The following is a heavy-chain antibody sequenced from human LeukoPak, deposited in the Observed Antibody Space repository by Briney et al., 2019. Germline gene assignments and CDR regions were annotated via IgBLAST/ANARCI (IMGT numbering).Heavy chain of an antibody. V-gene: IGHV3-53*01. J-gene: IGHJ4*02. CDR3: ARAVLLRGAALSDY. Sequence: GGSLRLSCAASGFTVSSNYMSWVRQAPGKGLEWVSVIYSGGSTYYADSVKGRFTISRDNSKNTLYLQMNSLRAEDTAVYYCARAVLLRGAALSDYWGQGTLVTVSS. CDR1: GFTVSSNY. CDR2: IYSGGST. D-gene: IGHD3-10*01.